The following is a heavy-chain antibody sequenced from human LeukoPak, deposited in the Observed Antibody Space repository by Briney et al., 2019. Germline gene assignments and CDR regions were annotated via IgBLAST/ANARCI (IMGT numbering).Heavy chain of an antibody. Sequence: SETLSLTCTVSGGSISSYYWSWIRQPAGKGLEWIGRIYTSGSTNYNPSPKRRVTMSVATSKNQFSLKLSSVTAADTAVYYCASGPFPGYYYYYYYMDVWGKGTTVTVSS. V-gene: IGHV4-4*07. D-gene: IGHD5-18*01. CDR3: ASGPFPGYYYYYYYMDV. J-gene: IGHJ6*03. CDR1: GGSISSYY. CDR2: IYTSGST.